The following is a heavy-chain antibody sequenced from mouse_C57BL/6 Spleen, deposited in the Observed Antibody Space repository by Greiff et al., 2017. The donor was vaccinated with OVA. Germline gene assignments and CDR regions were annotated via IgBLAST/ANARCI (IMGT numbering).Heavy chain of an antibody. Sequence: EVQRVESGPGLVKPSQSLSLTCSVTGYSITSGYYWNWIRQFPGNKLEWMGYISYDGSNNYNPSLKNRISITRDTSKNQFFLKLNSVTTEDTATYYCARDYSRYFDVWGTGTTVTVSS. D-gene: IGHD2-5*01. CDR2: ISYDGSN. CDR1: GYSITSGYY. J-gene: IGHJ1*03. V-gene: IGHV3-6*01. CDR3: ARDYSRYFDV.